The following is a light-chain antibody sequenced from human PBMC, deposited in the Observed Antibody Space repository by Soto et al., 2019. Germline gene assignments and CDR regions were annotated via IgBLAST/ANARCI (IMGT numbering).Light chain of an antibody. CDR3: SSFTSRTTVL. CDR2: EVS. Sequence: QSALTQPASVSGSPGQSITISCTGTSNHVGGYNYVSWYQQHPGKAPKLMMYEVSNRPSGVSDRFSGSKSGNTASLIISGLLAEDEADYYCSSFTSRTTVLFGGGTKVTVL. CDR1: SNHVGGYNY. J-gene: IGLJ2*01. V-gene: IGLV2-14*01.